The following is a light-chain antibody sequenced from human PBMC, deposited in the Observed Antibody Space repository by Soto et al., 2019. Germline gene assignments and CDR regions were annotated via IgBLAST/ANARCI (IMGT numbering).Light chain of an antibody. CDR2: GAS. Sequence: EIVLTQSPGTLSLSPGERATLSCRASQSVSTRSLAWYQQKPGQAPRLLISGASTRATGIPARLSGSGSGTEFTLTISSLRSEDFAVYYCQQYDNWPITFGQGTRLEI. V-gene: IGKV3-15*01. CDR1: QSVSTRS. J-gene: IGKJ5*01. CDR3: QQYDNWPIT.